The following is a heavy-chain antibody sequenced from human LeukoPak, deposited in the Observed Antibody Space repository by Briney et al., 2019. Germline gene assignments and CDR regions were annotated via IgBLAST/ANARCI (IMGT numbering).Heavy chain of an antibody. CDR3: ARARDAFDI. CDR1: GASISSYY. Sequence: SETLSLTCTVSGASISSYYWTWIRQPPGKGLEWIGYIYYSGSTNYSPALKSRVTISADTSKNQFSLKLSSVTAADTAVYYCARARDAFDIWGPGTMVTVSS. CDR2: IYYSGST. V-gene: IGHV4-59*08. J-gene: IGHJ3*02.